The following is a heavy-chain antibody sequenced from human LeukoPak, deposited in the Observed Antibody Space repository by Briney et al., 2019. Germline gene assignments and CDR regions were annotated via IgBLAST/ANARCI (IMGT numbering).Heavy chain of an antibody. Sequence: SVKVSCKASGGTFSSYAISWVRQAPGQGLEWMGGIIPIFGTANYAQKFQGRVTITADESTSTAYTELSSLRSEDTAVYYCARDGDGPMATISWFDPWGQGTLVTVSS. CDR2: IIPIFGTA. CDR1: GGTFSSYA. J-gene: IGHJ5*02. D-gene: IGHD5-24*01. V-gene: IGHV1-69*13. CDR3: ARDGDGPMATISWFDP.